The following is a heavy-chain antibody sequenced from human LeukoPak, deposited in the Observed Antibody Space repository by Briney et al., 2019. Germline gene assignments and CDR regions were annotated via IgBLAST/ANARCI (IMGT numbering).Heavy chain of an antibody. CDR3: ARNKEYSSSPIYY. D-gene: IGHD6-6*01. CDR2: IIPIFGTA. CDR1: GGAFSSYA. J-gene: IGHJ4*02. V-gene: IGHV1-69*13. Sequence: SVKVSCKASGGAFSSYAISWVRQAPGQGLEWMGGIIPIFGTANYVQKFQGRVTITADESTSTAYVELSSLRSEDTAVYYCARNKEYSSSPIYYWGQGTLVTVSS.